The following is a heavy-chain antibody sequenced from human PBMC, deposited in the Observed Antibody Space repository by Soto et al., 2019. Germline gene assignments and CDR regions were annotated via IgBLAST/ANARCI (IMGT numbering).Heavy chain of an antibody. CDR3: GRGYYGSGSYTYGMDV. J-gene: IGHJ6*02. D-gene: IGHD3-10*01. CDR2: IYYSGST. CDR1: GGSINSGDYY. Sequence: KPSETLSLTCTVSGGSINSGDYYWSWIRQPPGKGLEWIGYIYYSGSTYYNPSLKSRVTTSVDTSKNQFSLNLKSVTAADTAVYFCGRGYYGSGSYTYGMDVWGQGTTVTVSS. V-gene: IGHV4-30-4*01.